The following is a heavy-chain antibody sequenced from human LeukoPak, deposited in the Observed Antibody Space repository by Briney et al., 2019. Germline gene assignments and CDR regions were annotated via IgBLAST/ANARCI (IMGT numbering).Heavy chain of an antibody. CDR2: IYYGWSS. CDR1: GGSLNSHY. V-gene: IGHV4-59*11. CDR3: ATARGGGWLRYYPLFDY. D-gene: IGHD3-10*01. Sequence: PSETLSLTCTVSGGSLNSHYWTWIRQPPGKGLEWIGYIYYGWSSSYNPSLKSRVTISVDTSKSQVSLRLNSVAAADTAMYYCATARGGGWLRYYPLFDYWGQGVLVTVSS. J-gene: IGHJ4*02.